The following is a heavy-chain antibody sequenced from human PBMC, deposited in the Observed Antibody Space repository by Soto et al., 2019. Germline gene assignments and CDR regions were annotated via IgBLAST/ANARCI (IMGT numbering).Heavy chain of an antibody. Sequence: QVQLVQSGAEVKKPGSSVKVSCKASGGTFSSYTISWVRQAPGQGLEWMGRIIPILGIANYAQKFQGRVTFTADKSRSTAYMELSSLRSEDTAVYYCASGGSYYDSSGYPLPSEYFQHWGQGTLVTVSS. D-gene: IGHD3-22*01. CDR1: GGTFSSYT. J-gene: IGHJ1*01. CDR2: IIPILGIA. CDR3: ASGGSYYDSSGYPLPSEYFQH. V-gene: IGHV1-69*02.